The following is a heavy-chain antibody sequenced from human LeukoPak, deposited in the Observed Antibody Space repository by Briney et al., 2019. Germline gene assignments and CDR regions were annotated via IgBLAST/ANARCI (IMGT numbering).Heavy chain of an antibody. D-gene: IGHD5-18*01. J-gene: IGHJ4*02. CDR3: ARLNLGYGYFLEATKHDY. Sequence: GGSLRLSCAASGFSFSSYWMSWVRQAPGKGLEWVANIKQDGSQKYYVDSAKGRFTISRDNSKNTLYLQMNSLRAEDTAVYYCARLNLGYGYFLEATKHDYWGQGTLVTVSS. CDR1: GFSFSSYW. V-gene: IGHV3-7*02. CDR2: IKQDGSQK.